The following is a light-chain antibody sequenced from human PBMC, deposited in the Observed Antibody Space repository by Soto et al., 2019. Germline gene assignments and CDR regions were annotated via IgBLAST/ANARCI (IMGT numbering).Light chain of an antibody. CDR2: DAS. CDR3: QQYTSYIPYP. CDR1: QSVRER. J-gene: IGKJ2*01. Sequence: DRQMSQSTSTMSASVGYIVTIACWASQSVRERLAWYQHTPGKGPRLLIYDASTLESGVPSRFSGSGSGTEFTLTITSLQPVDFATYFCQQYTSYIPYPLGHGTKVEI. V-gene: IGKV1-5*01.